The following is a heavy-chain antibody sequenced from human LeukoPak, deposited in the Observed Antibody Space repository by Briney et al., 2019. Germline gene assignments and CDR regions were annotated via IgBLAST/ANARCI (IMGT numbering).Heavy chain of an antibody. CDR1: GFTFSSYA. J-gene: IGHJ4*02. CDR2: ISGSGGST. Sequence: GGSLRLSCAASGFTFSSYAMSWVRQAPGKGLEWVSAISGSGGSTYYADSVKGRFTISRDNSKNTLYLQMNSLRAEDTAVYYCAKASVMSLGYCTNGVCYTDYVDYWGQGTLVTVSS. CDR3: AKASVMSLGYCTNGVCYTDYVDY. V-gene: IGHV3-23*01. D-gene: IGHD2-8*01.